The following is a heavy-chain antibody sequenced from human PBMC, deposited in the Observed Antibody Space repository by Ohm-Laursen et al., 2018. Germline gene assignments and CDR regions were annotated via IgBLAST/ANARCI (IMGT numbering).Heavy chain of an antibody. CDR3: AKDISPVQPDYFDY. V-gene: IGHV3-48*03. CDR1: GFTFSSYE. Sequence: SLRLSCAASGFTFSSYEMNWVRQAPGKGLEWVSYISSSGSTIHYADSVKGRFTISRDNAKNSLYLQMNSLRAEDTAVYYCAKDISPVQPDYFDYWGQGTLVTVSS. D-gene: IGHD1-1*01. J-gene: IGHJ4*02. CDR2: ISSSGSTI.